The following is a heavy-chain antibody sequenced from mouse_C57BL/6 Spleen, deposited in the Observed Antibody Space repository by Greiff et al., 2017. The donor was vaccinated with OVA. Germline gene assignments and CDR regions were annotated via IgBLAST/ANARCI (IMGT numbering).Heavy chain of an antibody. V-gene: IGHV1-18*01. J-gene: IGHJ4*01. Sequence: VQLQQSGPELVKPGASVKIPCKASGYTFTDYNMDWVKQSHGKSLEWIGDINPNNGGTIYNQKFKGKATLTVDKSSSTAYMELRSLTSEDTAVYYCARPYYGSSHTYAMDYWGQGTSVTVSS. CDR3: ARPYYGSSHTYAMDY. CDR2: INPNNGGT. CDR1: GYTFTDYN. D-gene: IGHD1-1*01.